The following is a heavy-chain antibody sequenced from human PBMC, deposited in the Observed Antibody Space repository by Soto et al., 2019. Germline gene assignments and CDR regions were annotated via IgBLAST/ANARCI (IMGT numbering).Heavy chain of an antibody. Sequence: EVQLVESGGGLVQPGGSLRLSCVASGFDFNSYSMNWVRQAPGKGLEWISYINSGSTSVFYADSVKGRFTISRDNAKNSLYLQMHSLRAEDTAVYYCTSSASPDAYWGQGNRVTVSS. D-gene: IGHD1-26*01. V-gene: IGHV3-48*01. J-gene: IGHJ4*02. CDR1: GFDFNSYS. CDR2: INSGSTSV. CDR3: TSSASPDAY.